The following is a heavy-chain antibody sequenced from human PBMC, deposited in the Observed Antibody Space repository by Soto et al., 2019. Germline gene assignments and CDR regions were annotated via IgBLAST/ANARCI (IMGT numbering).Heavy chain of an antibody. Sequence: QVQLVESGGGVVQSGGSLRLSCAASGFTFSNSPMHWLRQAPGKGLEWVAIIANDASSEHYADSVKGRFTISRDNSKNTLYLQMNSLRAEDTAVYYCARGRELIDYWGQGTLVTVSS. CDR3: ARGRELIDY. D-gene: IGHD1-26*01. J-gene: IGHJ4*02. CDR1: GFTFSNSP. CDR2: IANDASSE. V-gene: IGHV3-30*14.